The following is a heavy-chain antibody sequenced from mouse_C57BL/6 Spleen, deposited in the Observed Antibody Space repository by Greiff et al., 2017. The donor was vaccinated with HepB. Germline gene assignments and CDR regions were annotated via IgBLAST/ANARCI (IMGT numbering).Heavy chain of an antibody. CDR3: ARRGRDAMDY. Sequence: QVQLQQPGAELVKPGASVKLSCKASGYTFTSYWMHWVKQRPGQGLEWIGMIHPNSGSTNYNEKFKSKATLTVDKSSSTAYMQRSSLTSEDSAVYYCARRGRDAMDYWGQGTSVTVSS. D-gene: IGHD3-3*01. V-gene: IGHV1-64*01. CDR2: IHPNSGST. CDR1: GYTFTSYW. J-gene: IGHJ4*01.